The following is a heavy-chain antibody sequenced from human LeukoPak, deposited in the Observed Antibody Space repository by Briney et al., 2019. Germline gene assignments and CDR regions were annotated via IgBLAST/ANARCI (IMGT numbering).Heavy chain of an antibody. CDR1: GGSISSYY. CDR3: ARNKWLQYLFDS. CDR2: IYYSGST. J-gene: IGHJ4*02. D-gene: IGHD5-12*01. V-gene: IGHV4-59*01. Sequence: PSETLSLTCSVSGGSISSYYWSWIRQPPGRGLEWIGYIYYSGSTDYNPSLKSRGTISVDTSKNHFSLKLSAVTAADTAVYYCARNKWLQYLFDSWGQGTLVTVSS.